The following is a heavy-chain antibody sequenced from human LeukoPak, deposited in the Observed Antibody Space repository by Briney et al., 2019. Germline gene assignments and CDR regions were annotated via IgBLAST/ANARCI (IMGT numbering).Heavy chain of an antibody. J-gene: IGHJ4*02. Sequence: GGSLRLSCAASGFTFISYWMHWVRQAPGKGLVWVSRINCYGSSTSYADSVKGRFTISRDNAKNTLYLQMNSLRAEDTAVYYCARASGYDYYFDYWGQGTLVTVSS. CDR1: GFTFISYW. D-gene: IGHD5-12*01. CDR2: INCYGSST. CDR3: ARASGYDYYFDY. V-gene: IGHV3-74*01.